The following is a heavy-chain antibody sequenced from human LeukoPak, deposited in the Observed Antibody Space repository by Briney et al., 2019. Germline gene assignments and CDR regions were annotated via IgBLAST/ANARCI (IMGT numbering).Heavy chain of an antibody. J-gene: IGHJ4*02. CDR1: GFTLSSYA. CDR3: AKDGIAAAGTWDY. D-gene: IGHD6-13*01. Sequence: GGSLRLSCAASGFTLSSYAMSWVRQAPGKGLEWVSGISASGGRTYYADSVKGRFTVSRDDSKNTLYLQMNSLRAEDTAVYYCAKDGIAAAGTWDYWGQGTLVTVSS. V-gene: IGHV3-23*01. CDR2: ISASGGRT.